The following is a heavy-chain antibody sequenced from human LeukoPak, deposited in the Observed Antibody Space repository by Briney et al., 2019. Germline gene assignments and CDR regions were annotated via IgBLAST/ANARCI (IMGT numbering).Heavy chain of an antibody. J-gene: IGHJ4*02. D-gene: IGHD7-27*01. CDR1: GYTFTSYD. V-gene: IGHV1-8*01. CDR3: VRTPPNWGADY. CDR2: MSPNSGNT. Sequence: ASVKVSCKASGYTFTSYDINWVRQATGQGLEWMGWMSPNSGNTGYAQGFQGRVTMTRSTSISTAYMELSSLRSEDTAVYYCVRTPPNWGADYWGQGTLVTVSS.